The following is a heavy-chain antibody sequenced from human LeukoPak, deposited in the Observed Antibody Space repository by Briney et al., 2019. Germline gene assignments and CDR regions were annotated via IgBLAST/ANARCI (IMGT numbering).Heavy chain of an antibody. CDR2: ISAYNGNT. Sequence: ALVKVSCKASGYTFTSYGISWVRQAPGQGLEWMGWISAYNGNTNYAQKLQGRVTMTTDTSTSTAYMELRSLRSDDTAVYYCARLTPTVTAYYYMDVWGKGTTVTVSS. D-gene: IGHD4-17*01. V-gene: IGHV1-18*01. CDR3: ARLTPTVTAYYYMDV. J-gene: IGHJ6*03. CDR1: GYTFTSYG.